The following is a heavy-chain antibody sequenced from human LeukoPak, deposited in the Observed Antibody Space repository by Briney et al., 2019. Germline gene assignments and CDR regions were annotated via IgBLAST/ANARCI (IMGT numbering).Heavy chain of an antibody. CDR3: ARGRNPYYVWGTYRAYFDY. CDR1: GGSISSGDYY. D-gene: IGHD3-16*02. CDR2: IYHSGST. Sequence: PSQTLSLTCTVSGGSISSGDYYWSWIRQPPGKGLEWFGYIYHSGSTYYNPSLTSRVTISVDTSTNQFSLKLTSVTAADTAMYFCARGRNPYYVWGTYRAYFDYWSQGTLVTVSS. J-gene: IGHJ4*02. V-gene: IGHV4-30-4*01.